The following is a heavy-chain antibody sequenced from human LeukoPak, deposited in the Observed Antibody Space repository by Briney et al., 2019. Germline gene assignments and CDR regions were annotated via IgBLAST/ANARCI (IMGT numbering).Heavy chain of an antibody. V-gene: IGHV3-21*01. CDR3: VRDGWNDDY. CDR1: GFTFSSYC. D-gene: IGHD1-1*01. J-gene: IGHJ4*02. Sequence: GGSLRLSCAASGFTFSSYCMNWVRQAPGRGLEWVSSISSSSSYIYYADSLKGRFTISRDNAKNSLYLQMNSLRAEDTAVYYCVRDGWNDDYWGQGTLVTVSS. CDR2: ISSSSSYI.